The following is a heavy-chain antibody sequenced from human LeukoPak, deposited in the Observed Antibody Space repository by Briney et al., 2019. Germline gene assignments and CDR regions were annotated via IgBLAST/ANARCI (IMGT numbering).Heavy chain of an antibody. CDR1: GYTFTGYY. Sequence: GASVKVSCKASGYTFTGYYIHWVRQAPGQGLEWLGWINPNNGGTNYAQKFQGRVTMTRDTSITTAYMELSGLTPDDTAVYYCTRGDGYSSTRPFDYWGQGVLVTVSS. CDR2: INPNNGGT. J-gene: IGHJ4*02. CDR3: TRGDGYSSTRPFDY. D-gene: IGHD6-13*01. V-gene: IGHV1-2*02.